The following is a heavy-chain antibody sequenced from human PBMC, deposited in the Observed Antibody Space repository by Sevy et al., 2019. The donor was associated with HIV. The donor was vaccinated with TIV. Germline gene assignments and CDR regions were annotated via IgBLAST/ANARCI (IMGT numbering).Heavy chain of an antibody. Sequence: GGSLRLSCAASGFTVSSNYMSWVRQAPGKGLEWVSVIYSGGSTYYAYSVKGRFTISRDNSKNTLYLQMNSLRAEDTAVYYCASHYGSGSYYRHYYYMDVWGKGTTVTVSS. D-gene: IGHD3-10*01. CDR2: IYSGGST. J-gene: IGHJ6*03. CDR1: GFTVSSNY. CDR3: ASHYGSGSYYRHYYYMDV. V-gene: IGHV3-53*01.